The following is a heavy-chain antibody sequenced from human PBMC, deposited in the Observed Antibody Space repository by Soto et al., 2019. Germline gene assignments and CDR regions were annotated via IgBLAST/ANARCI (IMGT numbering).Heavy chain of an antibody. Sequence: GASVKVSCKASGYSLTNYDISWVRQAPGQGLEWMGWISPYNGDTNYAQKLQGRVTMTTDTSTSTAYMELRSLRSDDTAVYYCARYCSSTSCDHYFDYWGQGTLVTVSS. CDR3: ARYCSSTSCDHYFDY. J-gene: IGHJ4*02. V-gene: IGHV1-18*01. CDR2: ISPYNGDT. D-gene: IGHD2-2*01. CDR1: GYSLTNYD.